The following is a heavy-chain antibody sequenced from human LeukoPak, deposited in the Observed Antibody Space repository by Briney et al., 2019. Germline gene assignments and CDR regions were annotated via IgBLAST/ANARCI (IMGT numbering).Heavy chain of an antibody. Sequence: PSETLSLTCAVSGDSISNHIYYWDWIRQTPGKGLEWIGAVYYTGNAYYNPSLKSRVTISVDTSDNRFSLHLSSVNAADTAIYSCARLRALSGHRGAFNIWGQGTLVTVSS. J-gene: IGHJ3*02. CDR1: GDSISNHIYY. CDR3: ARLRALSGHRGAFNI. V-gene: IGHV4-39*01. D-gene: IGHD5/OR15-5a*01. CDR2: VYYTGNA.